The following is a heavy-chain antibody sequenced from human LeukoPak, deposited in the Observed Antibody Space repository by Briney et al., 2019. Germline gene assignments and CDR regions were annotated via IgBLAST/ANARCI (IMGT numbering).Heavy chain of an antibody. Sequence: SETLSLTCTVSGDSISNHYWSWIRQPPGKGLVWIGYIFYSGNTHYNPSLKSRVTMSVDTSKNQFSLRLSSVTPADTAVYYCARGRGEGIVGTFDYWGQGTLVTVSS. CDR1: GDSISNHY. J-gene: IGHJ4*02. D-gene: IGHD1-26*01. CDR3: ARGRGEGIVGTFDY. CDR2: IFYSGNT. V-gene: IGHV4-59*11.